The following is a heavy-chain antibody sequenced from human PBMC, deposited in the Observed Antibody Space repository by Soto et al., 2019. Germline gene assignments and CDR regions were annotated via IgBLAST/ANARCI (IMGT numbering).Heavy chain of an antibody. CDR1: GGSISSGGYC. D-gene: IGHD3-10*01. Sequence: SETLSLTCTVSGGSISSGGYCWSLIRQHPGKGLEWIGYIYYSGSTYYNPSLKSRVTISVDTSKNQFSLKLSSVTAADTAVYYCARDSAEYYYYMDVWGKGTTVTVSS. CDR2: IYYSGST. J-gene: IGHJ6*03. V-gene: IGHV4-31*03. CDR3: ARDSAEYYYYMDV.